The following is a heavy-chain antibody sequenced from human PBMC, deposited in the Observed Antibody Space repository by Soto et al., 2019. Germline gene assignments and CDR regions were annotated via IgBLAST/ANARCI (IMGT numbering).Heavy chain of an antibody. CDR1: GFTFSSYA. J-gene: IGHJ4*02. Sequence: EVQLLESGGGLVQPGGSLRLSCAASGFTFSSYAMSWVRQAPGKGLEWVSAISGSGGSTYYADSVKGRFTISRDNSKNTLYLQMNGLRAEDTAIYYCAKDYSSTSYGINYWGQGTLVSVSS. CDR2: ISGSGGST. D-gene: IGHD6-19*01. V-gene: IGHV3-23*01. CDR3: AKDYSSTSYGINY.